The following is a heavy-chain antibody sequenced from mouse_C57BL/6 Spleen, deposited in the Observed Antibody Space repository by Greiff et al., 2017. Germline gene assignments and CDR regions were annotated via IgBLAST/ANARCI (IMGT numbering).Heavy chain of an antibody. CDR1: GFTFSDYG. V-gene: IGHV5-17*01. Sequence: EVNLVESGGGLVKPGGSLKLSCAASGFTFSDYGMHWVRQAPEKGLEWVAYISSGSSTIYYADTVKGRFTISRDNAKNTLFLQMTSLRSEDTAMYYCARGDRNWYFDVWGTGTTVTVSS. J-gene: IGHJ1*03. D-gene: IGHD2-13*01. CDR3: ARGDRNWYFDV. CDR2: ISSGSSTI.